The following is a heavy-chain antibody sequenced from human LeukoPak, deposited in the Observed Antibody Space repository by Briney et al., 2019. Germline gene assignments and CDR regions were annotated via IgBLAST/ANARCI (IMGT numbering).Heavy chain of an antibody. J-gene: IGHJ4*02. D-gene: IGHD6-19*01. Sequence: GGSLRLSCAASGFTFSSYWMTWVRQAPGKGLEWVANIKENGSDKYYVDSLKGRFTISKDNAKNSVYLQMNSLRAEEKAVYYCESASGGGWDYWGQGTLVTVSS. CDR2: IKENGSDK. CDR1: GFTFSSYW. CDR3: ESASGGGWDY. V-gene: IGHV3-7*01.